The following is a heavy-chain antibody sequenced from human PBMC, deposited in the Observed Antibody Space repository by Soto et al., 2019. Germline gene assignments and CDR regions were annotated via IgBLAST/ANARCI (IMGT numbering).Heavy chain of an antibody. CDR1: GGTFSSYT. V-gene: IGHV1-69*08. CDR2: IIPILGIA. CDR3: ARDRAPIADRSDYYYYMDV. J-gene: IGHJ6*03. D-gene: IGHD6-6*01. Sequence: QVQLVQSGAEVKKPGSSVKVSCKASGGTFSSYTISWVRQAPGQGLEWMGRIIPILGIANYAQKFQGRVTITADKSTSTAYMELSSLRSEATAVYYRARDRAPIADRSDYYYYMDVWGKGTTVTVSS.